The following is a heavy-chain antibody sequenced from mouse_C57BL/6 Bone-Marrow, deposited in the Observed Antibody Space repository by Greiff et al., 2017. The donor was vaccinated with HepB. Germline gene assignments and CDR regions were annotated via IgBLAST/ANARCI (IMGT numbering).Heavy chain of an antibody. CDR2: IYPGSGST. CDR1: GYTFTSYW. Sequence: VQLQQPGAELVKPGASVKMSCKASGYTFTSYWITWVKQRPGQGLEWIGDIYPGSGSTNYNEKFKSKATLTVDTSSSTAYMQLSSLTSEDSAVYYCARSDTTVVDTRYFDVWGTGTTVTVSS. CDR3: ARSDTTVVDTRYFDV. V-gene: IGHV1-55*01. J-gene: IGHJ1*03. D-gene: IGHD1-1*01.